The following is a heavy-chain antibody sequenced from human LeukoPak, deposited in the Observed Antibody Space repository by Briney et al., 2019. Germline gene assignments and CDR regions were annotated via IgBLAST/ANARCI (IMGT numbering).Heavy chain of an antibody. Sequence: GGSLRLSCAASGFTFTNYWMHWVRQAPGKGLVWVSRVLTDGSRISYADSVKGRFTISRDNAKNSLYLQMDSLRPEDSAVYYCARDPYSGNYGAYYYYYMDVWGKGTTVTISS. J-gene: IGHJ6*03. D-gene: IGHD1-26*01. CDR3: ARDPYSGNYGAYYYYYMDV. CDR2: VLTDGSRI. CDR1: GFTFTNYW. V-gene: IGHV3-74*01.